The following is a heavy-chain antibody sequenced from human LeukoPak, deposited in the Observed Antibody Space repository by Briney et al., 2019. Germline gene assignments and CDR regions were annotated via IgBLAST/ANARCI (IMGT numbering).Heavy chain of an antibody. J-gene: IGHJ4*02. CDR2: ISSSSSYI. Sequence: GGSLRLSCAASGFTFSTYEMTWGRQSPGKGLEWVSSISSSSSYIYYADSVKGRFTISRDNAKNSLYLQMNSLRAEDTAVYYCARGGGSGWYLDYWGQGTLVTVSS. D-gene: IGHD6-19*01. CDR3: ARGGGSGWYLDY. V-gene: IGHV3-21*01. CDR1: GFTFSTYE.